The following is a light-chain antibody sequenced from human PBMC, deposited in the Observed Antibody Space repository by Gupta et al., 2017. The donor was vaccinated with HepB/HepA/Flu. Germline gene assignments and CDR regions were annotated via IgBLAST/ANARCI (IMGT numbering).Light chain of an antibody. J-gene: IGKJ1*01. V-gene: IGKV3-20*01. CDR1: QSVRSRY. CDR3: QQYGSSPWT. CDR2: GAS. Sequence: EFVLTQSPGTLSLSPGERATRSCRASQSVRSRYLAWYQQRAGQAPRLLNYGASSRATELPDRFSGSGSGTDFTLTISRLEPEDFAVYYCQQYGSSPWTFGQGTKVEIK.